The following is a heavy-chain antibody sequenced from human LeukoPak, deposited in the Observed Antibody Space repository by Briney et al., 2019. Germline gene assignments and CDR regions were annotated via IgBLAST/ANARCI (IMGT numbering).Heavy chain of an antibody. CDR2: ISYDGSNK. CDR1: GFTFSSYA. D-gene: IGHD2-2*01. Sequence: PGGSLRLSCAASGFTFSSYAMHWVRQAPGKGLEWVAVISYDGSNKYYADSVKGRFTISRDNSKNTLYLQMNSLRAEDTAVYYCARDRTLYCSSTSCQYYFDYWGQGTLVTVSS. CDR3: ARDRTLYCSSTSCQYYFDY. J-gene: IGHJ4*02. V-gene: IGHV3-30-3*01.